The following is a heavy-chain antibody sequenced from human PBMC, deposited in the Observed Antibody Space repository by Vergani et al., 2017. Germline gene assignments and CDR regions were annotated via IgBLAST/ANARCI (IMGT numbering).Heavy chain of an antibody. D-gene: IGHD6-13*01. CDR3: AREVRARDIAAAAQTPYYYYGMDV. J-gene: IGHJ6*02. CDR1: GYTFTGYY. Sequence: QVQLVQSGAEVKKPGASVKVSCKASGYTFTGYYMHWVRQAPGQGLEWLGWINPNSGGTNYAQKFQGRVTMTRDTSISTAYMELSRLRSDDTAVYYFAREVRARDIAAAAQTPYYYYGMDVWGQGTTVTVSS. CDR2: INPNSGGT. V-gene: IGHV1-2*02.